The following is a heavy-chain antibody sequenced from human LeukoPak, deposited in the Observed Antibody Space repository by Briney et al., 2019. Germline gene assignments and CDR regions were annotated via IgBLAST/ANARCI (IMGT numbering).Heavy chain of an antibody. Sequence: SETLSLTCTVSGGSISSYYWSWIRQPPGKGLEWIGEINHSGSTNYNPSLKSRVTISVDTSKNQFSLKLSSVTAADTAVYYCARGYPYSEYSSGWYNPRDFDYWGQGTLVTVSS. CDR3: ARGYPYSEYSSGWYNPRDFDY. CDR1: GGSISSYY. J-gene: IGHJ4*02. V-gene: IGHV4-34*01. CDR2: INHSGST. D-gene: IGHD6-19*01.